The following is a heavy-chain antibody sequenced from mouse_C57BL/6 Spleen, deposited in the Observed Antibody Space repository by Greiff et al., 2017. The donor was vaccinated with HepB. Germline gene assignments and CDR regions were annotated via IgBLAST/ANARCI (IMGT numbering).Heavy chain of an antibody. V-gene: IGHV1-55*01. CDR3: ARGDGNEPFDY. D-gene: IGHD2-1*01. Sequence: QVQLQQPGAELVKPGASVKMSCKASGYTFTSYWITWVKQGPGQGLEWIGDIYPGSGSTNYNEKFKSKATLTVDTSSSTAYMQLSILTSEDAAVYYCARGDGNEPFDYWGQGTTLTVSS. CDR1: GYTFTSYW. J-gene: IGHJ2*01. CDR2: IYPGSGST.